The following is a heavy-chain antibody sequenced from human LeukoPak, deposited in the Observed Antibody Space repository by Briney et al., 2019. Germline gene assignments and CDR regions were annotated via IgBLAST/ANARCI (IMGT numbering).Heavy chain of an antibody. CDR3: TRDRPSLPMVRGHYYYGMDV. Sequence: GGSLRLSCSASGFTFGDYAMSWVRQAPGKGLEWVGFIRSKAYGGTTEYAASVKGRFTISRDDSKSIAYLQMNSLKTEDTAVYYCTRDRPSLPMVRGHYYYGMDVWGQGTTVTVSS. CDR1: GFTFGDYA. D-gene: IGHD3-10*01. V-gene: IGHV3-49*04. CDR2: IRSKAYGGTT. J-gene: IGHJ6*02.